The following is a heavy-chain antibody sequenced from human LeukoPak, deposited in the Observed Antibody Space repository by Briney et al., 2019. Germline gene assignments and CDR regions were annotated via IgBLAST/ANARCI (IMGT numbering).Heavy chain of an antibody. V-gene: IGHV3-21*01. CDR3: ARVFVVYAIRYYYYYMDV. CDR1: GFTFSSYR. J-gene: IGHJ6*03. CDR2: ISISSIYI. D-gene: IGHD2-8*02. Sequence: GGSLRLSCAASGFTFSSYRMNWVRQAPGKGREGVSSISISSIYIYYADSVNGRFTISRDNAKNSLYLQMNSLRAEDTAVYYCARVFVVYAIRYYYYYMDVWGKGTTVTVSS.